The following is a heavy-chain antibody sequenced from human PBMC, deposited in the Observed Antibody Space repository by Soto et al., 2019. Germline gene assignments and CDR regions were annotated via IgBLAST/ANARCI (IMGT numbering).Heavy chain of an antibody. CDR3: ASGIDFHNAMDV. CDR2: IYHSGST. CDR1: GYSISSGYY. J-gene: IGHJ6*01. V-gene: IGHV4-38-2*01. D-gene: IGHD1-20*01. Sequence: SETLSLTCAVSGYSISSGYYWGWIWQPPGKGLEWIGSIYHSGSTYYNASLKSRVTISVDTSKNQFSLKLSSVTDADTAVYYCASGIDFHNAMDVWGQGTTVTVSS.